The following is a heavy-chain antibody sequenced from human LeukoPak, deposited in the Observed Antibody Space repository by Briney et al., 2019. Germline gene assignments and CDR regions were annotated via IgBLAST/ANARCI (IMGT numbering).Heavy chain of an antibody. CDR3: FGIF. CDR2: INPDGSET. J-gene: IGHJ4*02. D-gene: IGHD1-14*01. Sequence: PGGSLRLSCAASGFTFSTYWINWARRAPGKGLEWVGNINPDGSETYYVDSVKGRFIISRDNAKNSLYLQMNSLKTEDTAVYYCFGIFWGQGTLVTVSS. CDR1: GFTFSTYW. V-gene: IGHV3-7*01.